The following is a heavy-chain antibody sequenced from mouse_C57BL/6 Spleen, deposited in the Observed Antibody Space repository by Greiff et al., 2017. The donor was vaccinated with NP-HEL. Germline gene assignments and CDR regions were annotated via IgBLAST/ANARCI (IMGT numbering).Heavy chain of an antibody. CDR2: IDPSDSYT. D-gene: IGHD4-1*01. CDR1: GYTFTSYW. J-gene: IGHJ2*01. V-gene: IGHV1-50*01. Sequence: QVHVKQPGAELVKPGASVKLSCKASGYTFTSYWMQWVKQRPGQGLERIGEIDPSDSYTNYNQKFEGKATLTVDTSSSTAYMQLSSLTSEDSAVYYCASWDWDYWGQGTTLTVSS. CDR3: ASWDWDY.